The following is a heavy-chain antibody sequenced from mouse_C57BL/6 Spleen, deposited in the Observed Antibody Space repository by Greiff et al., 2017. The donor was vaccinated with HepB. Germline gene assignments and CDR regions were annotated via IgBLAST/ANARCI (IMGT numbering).Heavy chain of an antibody. CDR3: AKRAMDY. CDR2: ISSGSSTM. J-gene: IGHJ4*01. V-gene: IGHV5-17*01. CDR1: GFTFSDYG. Sequence: DVKLQESGGDLVKPGGSLKLSCAASGFTFSDYGMHWVRQAPEKGLEWVAYISSGSSTMYYADTVKGRFTISRDNAKNTLFLQLTSLRTEDTAMYYCAKRAMDYWGQGTSVTVSS.